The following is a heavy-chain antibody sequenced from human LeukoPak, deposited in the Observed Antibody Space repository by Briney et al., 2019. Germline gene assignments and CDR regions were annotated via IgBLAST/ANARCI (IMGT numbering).Heavy chain of an antibody. D-gene: IGHD2-15*01. Sequence: ASVKVSCKASGYTFTSHYIHWVRQAPGQGLEWMGWISAYNGNTNYAQKLQGRVTMTTDTSTSTAYMELRSLRSDDTAVYYCARYDRGYCSGGSCYGDLDYWGQGTLVTVSS. CDR2: ISAYNGNT. J-gene: IGHJ4*02. CDR1: GYTFTSHY. V-gene: IGHV1-18*04. CDR3: ARYDRGYCSGGSCYGDLDY.